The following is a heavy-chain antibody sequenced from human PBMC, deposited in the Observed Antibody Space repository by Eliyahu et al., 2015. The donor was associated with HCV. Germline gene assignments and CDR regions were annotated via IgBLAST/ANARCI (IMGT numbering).Heavy chain of an antibody. CDR3: ARDTGVGATTLYYYGMDV. V-gene: IGHV3-48*02. J-gene: IGHJ6*02. CDR2: ISSSSSTI. CDR1: GFTFSSYS. D-gene: IGHD1-26*01. Sequence: EVQLVESGGGLVQPGGSLRLSCAASGFTFSSYSMNWVRQAPGKGLEWVSYISSSSSTIYYADPVKGRFTISRDNAKNSLYLQMNSLRDEDTAVYYCARDTGVGATTLYYYGMDVWGQGTTVTVSS.